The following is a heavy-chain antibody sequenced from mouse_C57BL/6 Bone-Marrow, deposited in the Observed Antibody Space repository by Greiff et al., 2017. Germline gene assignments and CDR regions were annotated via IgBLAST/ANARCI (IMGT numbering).Heavy chain of an antibody. CDR1: GFTFTSYW. CDR2: IDPSDSYT. J-gene: IGHJ1*03. CDR3: ARGNWYFDV. Sequence: QVQLQQPGAELVMPGASVKLSCKASGFTFTSYWMHWVKQRPGQGLAWIGEIDPSDSYTNYNQKFKGKSTLTVDKSSSTAYMQLSSLTSEDSAVYYWARGNWYFDVWGTGTTVTVSS. V-gene: IGHV1-69*01.